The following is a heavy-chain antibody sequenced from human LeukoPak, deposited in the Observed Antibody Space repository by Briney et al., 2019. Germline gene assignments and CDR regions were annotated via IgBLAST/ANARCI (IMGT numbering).Heavy chain of an antibody. D-gene: IGHD5-18*01. J-gene: IGHJ4*02. Sequence: SETLSLTCTVSGGSISSYYWSWIRQPAGKGLEWIGRIYTSGSTNYNPSLKSRVTMSVDTSKNQFSLKLSSVTAADTAVYYCASGTIGYSYGPWTYWGQGTLVTVSS. CDR3: ASGTIGYSYGPWTY. CDR1: GGSISSYY. CDR2: IYTSGST. V-gene: IGHV4-4*07.